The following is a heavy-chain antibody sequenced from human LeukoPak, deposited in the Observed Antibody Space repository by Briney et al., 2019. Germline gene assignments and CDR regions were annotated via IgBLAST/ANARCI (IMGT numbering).Heavy chain of an antibody. CDR2: IYYSGST. CDR1: GGSISSSSYY. V-gene: IGHV4-39*07. D-gene: IGHD4-23*01. Sequence: SETLSLTCTVSGGSISSSSYYWGWIRQPPGKGLEWIGSIYYSGSTYYNTSLKSRVTISVDKNQFSLKLSSVTAADTAVYYCASGDADLGGPRVHWGQGTLVTVSS. CDR3: ASGDADLGGPRVH. J-gene: IGHJ4*02.